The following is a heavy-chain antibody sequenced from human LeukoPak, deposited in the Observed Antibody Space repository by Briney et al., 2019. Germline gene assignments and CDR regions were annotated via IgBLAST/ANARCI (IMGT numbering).Heavy chain of an antibody. CDR2: IIPIFATT. J-gene: IGHJ4*02. V-gene: IGHV1-69*05. CDR1: GGTFSSHA. CDR3: ARGDSGYDYGFDN. Sequence: SVKVSCKASGGTFSSHAISWVRQAPGQGLEWVGGIIPIFATTNYAQKFQGRVTITTDESTSTGYMELRSLRSDDTAVYYCARGDSGYDYGFDNWGQGTLVTVSS. D-gene: IGHD5-12*01.